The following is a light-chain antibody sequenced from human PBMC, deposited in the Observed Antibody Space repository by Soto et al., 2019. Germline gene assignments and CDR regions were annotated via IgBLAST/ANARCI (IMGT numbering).Light chain of an antibody. CDR3: QQYGGSPFT. CDR2: AAS. J-gene: IGKJ3*01. Sequence: EIVLTQSPGTLSLSAGERATLSCRASQSVSVNSLAWYQQKGGQAPRLLIYAASTRATGVPDRFSGTGSGTDLALTIRSLETDDCVVYSCQQYGGSPFTFGPGTKVDSK. CDR1: QSVSVNS. V-gene: IGKV3-20*01.